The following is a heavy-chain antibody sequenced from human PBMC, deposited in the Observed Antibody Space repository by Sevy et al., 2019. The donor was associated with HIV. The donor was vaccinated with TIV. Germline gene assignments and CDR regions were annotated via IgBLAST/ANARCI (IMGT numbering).Heavy chain of an antibody. V-gene: IGHV3-30*02. Sequence: GGSLRLSCAASTFTFSSYAIHWVRQAPGKGLEWVAVIWYDGSNKYYADSVKGRFTISRDNSKNTLYLQMNSLRAEDTAVYYCAKELLSSSSPSGMDVWGQGTTVTVSS. CDR1: TFTFSSYA. CDR3: AKELLSSSSPSGMDV. CDR2: IWYDGSNK. D-gene: IGHD2-2*01. J-gene: IGHJ6*02.